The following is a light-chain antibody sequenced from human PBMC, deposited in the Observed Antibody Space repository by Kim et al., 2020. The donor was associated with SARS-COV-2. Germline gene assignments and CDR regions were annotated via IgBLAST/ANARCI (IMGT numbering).Light chain of an antibody. Sequence: DIQMTQSPSSLSASVGDRVTITCRASQGISDYLAWYQQKPGKVPKLLIYGASTLQSGVPSRFSGSGSGTGFTLTISSLRPEDVATYYCQKYDNAPWTFGPGTKVEIK. CDR2: GAS. CDR1: QGISDY. CDR3: QKYDNAPWT. J-gene: IGKJ1*01. V-gene: IGKV1-27*01.